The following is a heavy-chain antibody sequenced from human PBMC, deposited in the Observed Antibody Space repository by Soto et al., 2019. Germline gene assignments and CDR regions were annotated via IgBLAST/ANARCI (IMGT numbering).Heavy chain of an antibody. D-gene: IGHD1-20*01. CDR2: INAGNGNT. CDR3: ARSSSITGTTGWFGP. V-gene: IGHV1-3*01. J-gene: IGHJ5*02. Sequence: ASVKVSCKASGYTFTSYAMHWVRQAPGQRLEWMGWINAGNGNTKYSQKFQGRVTITRDTSASTAYMELSSLRSEDTAVYYCARSSSITGTTGWFGPWGQGTLVTVSS. CDR1: GYTFTSYA.